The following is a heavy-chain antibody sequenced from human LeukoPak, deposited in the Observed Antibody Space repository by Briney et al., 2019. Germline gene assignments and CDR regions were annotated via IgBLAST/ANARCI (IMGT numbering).Heavy chain of an antibody. J-gene: IGHJ4*02. V-gene: IGHV3-23*01. D-gene: IGHD1-14*01. CDR3: TKGKGRTLYYFDY. Sequence: PGGSLRLSCAASGFTFSSYAMSWVRQAPGKGLEWVSAISGSGGSTYYADSVKGRFTISRDNSKNTLYLQMNSLRAEDTAVYYCTKGKGRTLYYFDYWGQGTLVTVSS. CDR1: GFTFSSYA. CDR2: ISGSGGST.